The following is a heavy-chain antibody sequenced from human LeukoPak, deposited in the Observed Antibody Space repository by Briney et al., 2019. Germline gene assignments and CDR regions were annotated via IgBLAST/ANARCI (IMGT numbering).Heavy chain of an antibody. J-gene: IGHJ4*02. CDR2: ISTKNGYT. V-gene: IGHV1-18*01. D-gene: IGHD3-10*01. Sequence: ASVNVPFKASGYTFTDYLINWVRQAPGQGREGVGSISTKNGYTKFAQKFQGRVAMTKDNSANTIYMDLKSLTFDDTAVYYCAREKLWFGEFPFDNWGQGTLVSAPS. CDR3: AREKLWFGEFPFDN. CDR1: GYTFTDYL.